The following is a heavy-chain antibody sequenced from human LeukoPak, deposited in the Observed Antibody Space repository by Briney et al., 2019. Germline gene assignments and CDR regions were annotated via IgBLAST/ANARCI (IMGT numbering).Heavy chain of an antibody. D-gene: IGHD3-10*01. V-gene: IGHV3-21*01. Sequence: GGSLRLSCAGSGCTFSSFSMNWVRQAPGKGLEWVSSISSSSSYIYYADSVKGRFTISRDDAKNSLYLQMNTLRAEDTAVYYCARGLQVHDAFDIWGQGTMVTVSS. CDR2: ISSSSSYI. J-gene: IGHJ3*02. CDR3: ARGLQVHDAFDI. CDR1: GCTFSSFS.